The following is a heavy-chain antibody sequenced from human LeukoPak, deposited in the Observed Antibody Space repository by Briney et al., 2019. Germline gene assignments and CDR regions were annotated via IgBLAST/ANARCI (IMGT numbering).Heavy chain of an antibody. V-gene: IGHV1-69*13. J-gene: IGHJ4*02. CDR2: IIPIVGTT. CDR3: ARELPSTFYFDY. Sequence: GASVKVSCKASGGTFSSYAFSWVRQAPGQGLEWMGGIIPIVGTTNYAQMFQGRVTITADESTSTAYMELSSLRSEDTAIYYCARELPSTFYFDYWGQGTLLTVSS. CDR1: GGTFSSYA.